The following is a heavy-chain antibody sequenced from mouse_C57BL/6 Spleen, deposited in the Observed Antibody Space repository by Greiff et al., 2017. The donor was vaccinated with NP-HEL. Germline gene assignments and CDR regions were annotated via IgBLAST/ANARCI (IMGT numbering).Heavy chain of an antibody. Sequence: EVQGVESGGGLVKPGGSLKLSCAASGFTFSSYAMSWVRQTPEKRLEWVATISDVGSYTYYPDNVKGRFTISRDNAKNNLYLQMSHLKSEDTAMYYCARDTLYYAMDYWGQGTSVTVSS. J-gene: IGHJ4*01. CDR1: GFTFSSYA. V-gene: IGHV5-4*01. CDR3: ARDTLYYAMDY. CDR2: ISDVGSYT.